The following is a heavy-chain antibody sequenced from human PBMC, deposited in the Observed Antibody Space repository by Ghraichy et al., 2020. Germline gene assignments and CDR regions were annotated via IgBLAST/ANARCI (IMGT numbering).Heavy chain of an antibody. CDR3: SRGGGAGTPVLYHMDV. D-gene: IGHD6-19*01. V-gene: IGHV3-21*01. J-gene: IGHJ6*02. Sequence: GGSLRLSCVASGLMFSPNTMNWVRQAPGKGLEWVSSISSSPRYIYYADSVKGRFTISRDKAQNSLYLQMNRLRAEDTAVYYCSRGGGAGTPVLYHMDVWGLGTTVTVSS. CDR1: GLMFSPNT. CDR2: ISSSPRYI.